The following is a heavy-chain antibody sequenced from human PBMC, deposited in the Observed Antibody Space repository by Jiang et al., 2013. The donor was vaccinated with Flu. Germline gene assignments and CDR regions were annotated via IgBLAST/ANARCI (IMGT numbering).Heavy chain of an antibody. CDR2: IYYSGST. Sequence: PGLVKPSETLSLTCTVSGGSISSYYWSWIRQPPGKGLEWIGYIYYSGSTNYNPSLKSRVTISVDTSKNQFSLKLSSVTAADTAVYYCARAGYYYDSSGLYWYFDLWGRGTLVTVSS. J-gene: IGHJ2*01. V-gene: IGHV4-59*01. CDR1: GGSISSYY. CDR3: ARAGYYYDSSGLYWYFDL. D-gene: IGHD3-22*01.